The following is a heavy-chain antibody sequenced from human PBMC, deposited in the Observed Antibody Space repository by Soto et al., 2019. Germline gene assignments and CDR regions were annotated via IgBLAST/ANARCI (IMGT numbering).Heavy chain of an antibody. CDR3: ARSSGSYLGYYYYGMDV. D-gene: IGHD1-26*01. J-gene: IGHJ6*01. Sequence: GGSLRLSCAASGFTFSSYAIHWVRRAPGKGLEWVAVISYDGSNKYYADSVKGRFTVSRDNSKSTLYLQMDSLRAEDTAVYHCARSSGSYLGYYYYGMDVWAQGTTVTVSS. CDR1: GFTFSSYA. V-gene: IGHV3-30-3*01. CDR2: ISYDGSNK.